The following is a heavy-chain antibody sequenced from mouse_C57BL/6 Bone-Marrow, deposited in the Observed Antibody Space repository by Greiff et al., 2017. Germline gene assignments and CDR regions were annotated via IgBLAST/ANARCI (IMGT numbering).Heavy chain of an antibody. J-gene: IGHJ2*01. CDR2: ISGGGGNT. V-gene: IGHV5-9*01. CDR1: GFTFSSYT. D-gene: IGHD1-1*01. CDR3: ARGYYYGSSLYFDY. Sequence: EVQGVESGGGLVKPGGSLKLSCAASGFTFSSYTMSWVRQTPEKRLEWVATISGGGGNTYYPDSVKGRFTISRDNAKNTLYLQMSSLRSEDTALDYCARGYYYGSSLYFDYWGQGTTLTVSS.